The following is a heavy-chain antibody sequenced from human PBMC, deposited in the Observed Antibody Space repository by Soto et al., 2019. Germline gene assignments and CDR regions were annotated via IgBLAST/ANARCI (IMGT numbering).Heavy chain of an antibody. CDR2: ISYSWNT. CDR1: GGSISSGGYY. CDR3: GTVRASWYVDY. Sequence: QVQLQESGPGLVKPSQTLSLTCTVSGGSISSGGYYWSWIRQPPGKGLEWIAYISYSWNTYYNPSLKSXXSXSVXTCKNQFSLELKSVTVADTAVYYCGTVRASWYVDYWGQGTLVTVSS. V-gene: IGHV4-30-4*01. J-gene: IGHJ4*02. D-gene: IGHD2-2*01.